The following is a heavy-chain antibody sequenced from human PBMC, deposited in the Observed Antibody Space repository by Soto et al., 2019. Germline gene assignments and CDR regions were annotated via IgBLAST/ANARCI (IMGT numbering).Heavy chain of an antibody. Sequence: QVQLVQSGAEVKKPGASVKVSCKASGYTFTSYDINWVRQATGQGLEWMGWMNPNSGNTGYAQKFQGRGTMTRNTSISTAYMELSSLRSEDTAVYYCATTKTPFYSSSRDGFDYWGQGTLVTVSS. CDR3: ATTKTPFYSSSRDGFDY. CDR2: MNPNSGNT. CDR1: GYTFTSYD. V-gene: IGHV1-8*01. D-gene: IGHD6-13*01. J-gene: IGHJ4*02.